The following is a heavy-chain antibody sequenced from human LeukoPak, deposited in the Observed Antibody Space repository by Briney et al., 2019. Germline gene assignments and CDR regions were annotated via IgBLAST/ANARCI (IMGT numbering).Heavy chain of an antibody. V-gene: IGHV3-21*01. J-gene: IGHJ3*02. Sequence: GGSLRLSCAASGFTFSSYSMNWVRQAPGKGLEWVSSISSSSSYIYYADSVKGRFTISRDNAKNSLYLQMNSLRAEDAAVYYCARDQGRYCSSTSCSPGAFDIWGQGTMVTVSS. CDR1: GFTFSSYS. CDR2: ISSSSSYI. CDR3: ARDQGRYCSSTSCSPGAFDI. D-gene: IGHD2-2*01.